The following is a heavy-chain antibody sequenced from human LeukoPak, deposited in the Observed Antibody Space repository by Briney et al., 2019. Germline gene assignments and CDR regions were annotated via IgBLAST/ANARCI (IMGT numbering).Heavy chain of an antibody. CDR1: GGTFSSYA. CDR3: ARDEGLWFGELLDYYYYGMDV. D-gene: IGHD3-10*01. Sequence: WASVKVSCKASGGTFSSYAISWVRQAPGQGLEWMGRIIPILGIANYAQKFQGRVTITADKSTSTAYMELSSLRSEDTAVYYCARDEGLWFGELLDYYYYGMDVWGQGTTVTVSS. J-gene: IGHJ6*02. CDR2: IIPILGIA. V-gene: IGHV1-69*04.